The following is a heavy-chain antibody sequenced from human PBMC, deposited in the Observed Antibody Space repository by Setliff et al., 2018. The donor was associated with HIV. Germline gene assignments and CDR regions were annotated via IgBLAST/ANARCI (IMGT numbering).Heavy chain of an antibody. V-gene: IGHV4-59*12. CDR1: GGSITSYY. CDR2: IFDSVTT. J-gene: IGHJ2*01. CDR3: ATSRYGGYDSWYFDL. D-gene: IGHD5-12*01. Sequence: SETLSLTCTVSGGSITSYYWNWIRQSPGKGLEWIGYIFDSVTTKYNPSVTSRVTISVDASKNQFFLQLISVTAADTAVYYCATSRYGGYDSWYFDLWGRGTLVTVSS.